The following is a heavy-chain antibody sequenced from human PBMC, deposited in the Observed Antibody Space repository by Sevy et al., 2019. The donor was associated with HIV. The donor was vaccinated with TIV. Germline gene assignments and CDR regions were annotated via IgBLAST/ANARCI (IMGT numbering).Heavy chain of an antibody. CDR3: TRHNYDSSEYNAFDI. CDR1: GFTFSDSA. Sequence: GGSLRLSCAASGFTFSDSAMHWFRQASGKGLEWVGLIRNKANTYATTYGASVKGRFTISRDDSKNTAYLQMSSLKTEDTAVYYCTRHNYDSSEYNAFDIWGQGTMVTVSS. CDR2: IRNKANTYAT. V-gene: IGHV3-73*01. D-gene: IGHD3-22*01. J-gene: IGHJ3*02.